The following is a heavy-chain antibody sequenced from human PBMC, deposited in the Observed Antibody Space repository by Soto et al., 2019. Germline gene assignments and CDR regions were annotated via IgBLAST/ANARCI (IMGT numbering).Heavy chain of an antibody. Sequence: QVQLVQSGAEVKKPGSSVKVSCKASGGTFSSYAISWVRQAPGQGLEWMGGIIPIFGTANYAQKFQGRVTTTADKSTSTAYMELSSLRAEDTAVYYCARGLSYYGSGSYLFDYWGQGTLVTVSS. CDR1: GGTFSSYA. D-gene: IGHD3-10*01. CDR2: IIPIFGTA. V-gene: IGHV1-69*06. J-gene: IGHJ4*02. CDR3: ARGLSYYGSGSYLFDY.